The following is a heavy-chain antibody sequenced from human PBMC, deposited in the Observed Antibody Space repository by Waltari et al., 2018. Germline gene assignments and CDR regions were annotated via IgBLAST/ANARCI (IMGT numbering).Heavy chain of an antibody. Sequence: QVQLVESGGGVVQPGRSLRLSCAASGFTFSSYGMHWVRQAPGKGLEWVAVIWYDGSNKYYADSVKGRFTISRDNSKNTLYLQMNSLRAEDTAMYYCAKVGTLYNWNYVGGYFDYWGQGTLVTVSS. CDR3: AKVGTLYNWNYVGGYFDY. V-gene: IGHV3-30*18. D-gene: IGHD1-7*01. CDR2: IWYDGSNK. CDR1: GFTFSSYG. J-gene: IGHJ4*02.